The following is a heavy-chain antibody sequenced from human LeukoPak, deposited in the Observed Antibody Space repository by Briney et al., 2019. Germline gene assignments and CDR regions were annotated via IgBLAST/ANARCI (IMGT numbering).Heavy chain of an antibody. CDR3: ARDHSTETSGYFQH. Sequence: QPGGSLRLSCAASGFTFSSYWMQWVRQAPGKGLVWVSRTNSDGSSTSYADSVKGRFTISRDNAKNTLYLQMNSLRAEDTAVYYCARDHSTETSGYFQHWGQGTLVTVSS. CDR1: GFTFSSYW. J-gene: IGHJ1*01. V-gene: IGHV3-74*01. CDR2: TNSDGSST. D-gene: IGHD4-17*01.